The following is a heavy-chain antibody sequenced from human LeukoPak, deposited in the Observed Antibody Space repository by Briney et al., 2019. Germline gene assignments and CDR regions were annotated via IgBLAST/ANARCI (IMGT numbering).Heavy chain of an antibody. CDR2: IIPIFGTA. V-gene: IGHV1-69*05. D-gene: IGHD3-9*01. CDR1: GGTFSSYA. CDR3: AKILVSGFDWSKMEFDY. J-gene: IGHJ4*02. Sequence: SVKVSCKASGGTFSSYAISWVRQAPGQGLEWMGGIIPIFGTANYAQKFQGRVTMTRDMSTSTVYMELSSLRAEDTAVYYCAKILVSGFDWSKMEFDYWGQGTLVTVSP.